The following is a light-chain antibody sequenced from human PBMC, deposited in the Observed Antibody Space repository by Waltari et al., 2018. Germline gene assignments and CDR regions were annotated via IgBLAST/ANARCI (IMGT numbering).Light chain of an antibody. J-gene: IGKJ4*01. CDR1: QSIGRS. CDR3: QQYKIYPLT. CDR2: QAS. V-gene: IGKV1-5*03. Sequence: IQMTQSPSTLSASVGDSVTITCRASQSIGRSLVWYQQKPGRAPKLLMFQASNLETGVPPRFSGSGSGTEFTLTISSLQADDFASYYCQQYKIYPLTLGGGTKVEIK.